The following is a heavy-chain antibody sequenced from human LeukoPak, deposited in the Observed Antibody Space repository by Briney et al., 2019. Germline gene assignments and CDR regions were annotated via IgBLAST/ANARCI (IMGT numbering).Heavy chain of an antibody. D-gene: IGHD3-10*01. CDR1: GDSISNYY. CDR2: FYYTGST. CDR3: ARGRRYYYGSGPFDY. Sequence: SETLSLTCTVSGDSISNYYWSWIRQPPGKGLEWIGYFYYTGSTNYNPSLKSRVTISVDTSKNQFSLKLSSVTAADTAVYYCARGRRYYYGSGPFDYWGQGTLVTVSS. V-gene: IGHV4-59*01. J-gene: IGHJ4*02.